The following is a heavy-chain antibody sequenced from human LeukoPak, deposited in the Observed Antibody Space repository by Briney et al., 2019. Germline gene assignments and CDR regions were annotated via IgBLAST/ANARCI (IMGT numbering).Heavy chain of an antibody. CDR1: GYTFTSYD. D-gene: IGHD1-20*01. V-gene: IGHV1-8*01. Sequence: ASVKVSCKASGYTFTSYDINWVRQATGQGLEWMGRMNPNSGNTGYAQKIQGRVTMTRNTSISTAYMELSSLRSEDTAVYYCARGGGGYNWNDVACYWGQGTLVTVSS. CDR2: MNPNSGNT. CDR3: ARGGGGYNWNDVACY. J-gene: IGHJ4*02.